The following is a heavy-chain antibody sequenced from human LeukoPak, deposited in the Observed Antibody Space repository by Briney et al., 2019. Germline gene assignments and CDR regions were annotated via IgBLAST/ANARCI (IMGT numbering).Heavy chain of an antibody. Sequence: GASVKVSCKASGYTFTGYYMHWVRQAPGQGLEWMGWINPNSGGTNYAQKFQGRVTMTRDTSISTAYMELSRLRSDDTAVYYCARNMVRGDWYYYYYYMDVWGKGTTVTISS. CDR1: GYTFTGYY. D-gene: IGHD3-10*01. CDR2: INPNSGGT. J-gene: IGHJ6*03. V-gene: IGHV1-2*02. CDR3: ARNMVRGDWYYYYYYMDV.